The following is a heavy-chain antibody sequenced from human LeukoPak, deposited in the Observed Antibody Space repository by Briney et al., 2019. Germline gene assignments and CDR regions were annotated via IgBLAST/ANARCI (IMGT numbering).Heavy chain of an antibody. CDR3: ARRQIYLDH. V-gene: IGHV4-4*09. CDR1: GDSISPYL. CDR2: MYTDVST. Sequence: PSDTLSLTCTVSGDSISPYLRCWIRHPPGKGPEWIGYMYTDVSTKYNPSIKSRVTISQDTSKNQFSLKLSSVTAADTAVYYCARRQIYLDHWGQGTLDTVSS. J-gene: IGHJ4*02.